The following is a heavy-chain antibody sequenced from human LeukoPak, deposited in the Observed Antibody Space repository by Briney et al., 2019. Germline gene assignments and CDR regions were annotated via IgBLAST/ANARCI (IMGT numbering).Heavy chain of an antibody. CDR3: TRLDYGGNYTPLDY. J-gene: IGHJ4*02. CDR2: IRGKANSYAA. D-gene: IGHD4/OR15-4a*01. CDR1: GFTFSGSA. Sequence: GGSLRLSCAASGFTFSGSAMHWVRQASGKGLEWVGRIRGKANSYAAAYAASVKGRFTISRDDSKNTAYLQMNSLKTEDTAVYYCTRLDYGGNYTPLDYWGQGTLVTVSS. V-gene: IGHV3-73*01.